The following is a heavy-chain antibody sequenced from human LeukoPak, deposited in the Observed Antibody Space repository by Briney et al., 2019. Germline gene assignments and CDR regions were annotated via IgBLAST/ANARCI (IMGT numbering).Heavy chain of an antibody. Sequence: GGSLRLSCAASGFTFSSYGMHWVRQAPGKGLEWVAFIRYDGSNKYYADSVKGRFTISRDNSKNTLYLQMNSLRAEDTAVYYCARHRPAYDSSGKETNGGYFHHWGQGTLVTVSS. CDR3: ARHRPAYDSSGKETNGGYFHH. V-gene: IGHV3-30*02. J-gene: IGHJ1*01. D-gene: IGHD3-22*01. CDR1: GFTFSSYG. CDR2: IRYDGSNK.